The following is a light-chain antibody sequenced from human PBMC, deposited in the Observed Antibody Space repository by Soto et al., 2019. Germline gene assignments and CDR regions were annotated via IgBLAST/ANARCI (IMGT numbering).Light chain of an antibody. V-gene: IGKV3-20*01. CDR2: GAS. CDR3: QQYDQSPRT. CDR1: QTVNSDY. J-gene: IGKJ1*01. Sequence: EIVLTQSPGTLSLSPGERATLSCRASQTVNSDYLAWYQQRPGQSPRVLFYGASNRASGIPDRFSGSGSGTDFTLTISRLEPEDFAVYYCQQYDQSPRTFGQGTKVEVK.